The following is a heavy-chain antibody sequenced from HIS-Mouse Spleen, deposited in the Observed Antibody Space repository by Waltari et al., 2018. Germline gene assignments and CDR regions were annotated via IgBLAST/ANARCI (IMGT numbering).Heavy chain of an antibody. D-gene: IGHD1-26*01. CDR1: GYTFTSSD. CDR3: ARGSSSGSYWYYYYGMDV. CDR2: MNPNSGNT. Sequence: QVQLVQSGAEVKKPGASVKVSCKASGYTFTSSDINWVRQATGQGLEWKGWMNPNSGNTGYAQKFQGRVTMTRNTSISTAYMELSSLRSEDTAVYYCARGSSSGSYWYYYYGMDVWGQGTTVTVSS. J-gene: IGHJ6*02. V-gene: IGHV1-8*01.